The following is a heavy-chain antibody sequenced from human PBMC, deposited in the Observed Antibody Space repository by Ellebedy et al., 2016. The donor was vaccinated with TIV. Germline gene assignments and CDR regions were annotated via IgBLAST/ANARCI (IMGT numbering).Heavy chain of an antibody. CDR3: ATGGYYDILTGYYYYGMDV. Sequence: GESLKISXKGSGYSFTSYWIGWVRQMPGKSLEWMGIIYPGDSDTRYSPSFQGQVTISADKSISTAYLQWSSLKASDTAMYYCATGGYYDILTGYYYYGMDVWGQGTTVTVSS. J-gene: IGHJ6*02. D-gene: IGHD3-9*01. V-gene: IGHV5-51*01. CDR2: IYPGDSDT. CDR1: GYSFTSYW.